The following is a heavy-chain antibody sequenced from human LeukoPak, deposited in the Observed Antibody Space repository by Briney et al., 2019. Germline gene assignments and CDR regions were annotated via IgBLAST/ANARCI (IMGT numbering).Heavy chain of an antibody. CDR2: IFYSGST. CDR3: ARDRSSGYYFFDY. V-gene: IGHV4-31*03. J-gene: IGHJ4*02. Sequence: SSETLSLTCTVSGGPISSGGYYWNWIRQHPGKGLEWIGYIFYSGSTYYNPSLKSRVTISVDMSKNQFSLKLTSVTAADTAVYYCARDRSSGYYFFDYWGQGTLVTVSS. CDR1: GGPISSGGYY. D-gene: IGHD3-22*01.